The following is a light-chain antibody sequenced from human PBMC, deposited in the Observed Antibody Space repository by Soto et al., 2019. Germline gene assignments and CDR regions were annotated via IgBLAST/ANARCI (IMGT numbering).Light chain of an antibody. V-gene: IGLV1-40*01. CDR2: GNS. Sequence: QSVLTQPPSVSGAPGQMVTISCTGSSSNIGATYDVQWYEQLPGTAPKLLIYGNSNRPSGVPDRFSGSKSGTSASLAITGLQADDEADYYCQSYDSSLSAHYVFGTGTQLTVL. J-gene: IGLJ1*01. CDR3: QSYDSSLSAHYV. CDR1: SSNIGATYD.